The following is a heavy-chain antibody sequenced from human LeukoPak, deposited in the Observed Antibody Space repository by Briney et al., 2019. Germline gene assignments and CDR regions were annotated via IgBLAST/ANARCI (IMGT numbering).Heavy chain of an antibody. Sequence: PGGSLRLSCAASGFTFNIHWMTWVRQTPGKGLEWVATIKPNGNDKFFVDSVKGRFTISRDNSKNTLYLQMNSLRAEDTAVYYCASRSGSYSWDAFDIWGQGTMVTVSS. D-gene: IGHD1-26*01. J-gene: IGHJ3*02. CDR2: IKPNGNDK. CDR1: GFTFNIHW. CDR3: ASRSGSYSWDAFDI. V-gene: IGHV3-7*03.